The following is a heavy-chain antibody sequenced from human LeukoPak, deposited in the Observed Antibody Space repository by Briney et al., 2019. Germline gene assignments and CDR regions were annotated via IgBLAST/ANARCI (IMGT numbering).Heavy chain of an antibody. CDR2: ISAYNGNT. CDR3: ARSIPLWKELRRDWFDP. CDR1: GYTFTSYG. J-gene: IGHJ5*02. V-gene: IGHV1-18*01. D-gene: IGHD3-10*01. Sequence: ASVKVSCKASGYTFTSYGISWVRQAPGQGLEWMGWISAYNGNTNYAQKLQGRVTMTTDTSTSTAYMELRSLRSDDTAVYYCARSIPLWKELRRDWFDPWGQGTLVIVSS.